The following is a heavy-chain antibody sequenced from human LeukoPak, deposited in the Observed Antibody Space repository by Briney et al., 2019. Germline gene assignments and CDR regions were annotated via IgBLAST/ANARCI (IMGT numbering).Heavy chain of an antibody. D-gene: IGHD3-10*01. V-gene: IGHV4-39*07. CDR2: IYYSGST. Sequence: SETLSLTCTVSGGSISSSSYYWGWIRQPPGKGLEWIGSIYYSGSTYYNPSLKSRVTVSVDTSRNQFSLKLSSVTAADTAVYYCARDLGYGSGMLIGYWGQGTLVTVSS. CDR3: ARDLGYGSGMLIGY. J-gene: IGHJ4*02. CDR1: GGSISSSSYY.